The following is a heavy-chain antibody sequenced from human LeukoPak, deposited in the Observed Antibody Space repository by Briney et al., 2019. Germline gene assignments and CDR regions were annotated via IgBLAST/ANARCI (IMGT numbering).Heavy chain of an antibody. CDR1: GFNFNVYA. V-gene: IGHV3-23*01. J-gene: IGHJ4*02. CDR2: ISGSGDLT. CDR3: AKDRPNYYHNNGHYYRQNGDY. Sequence: PGGSLRLSCGASGFNFNVYAMSWVRQSPGKGLEWVSSISGSGDLTFYADSVKGRFTISRDNFKNTLYLLMNSLRVADTAVYYCAKDRPNYYHNNGHYYRQNGDYWGQGTLVTVSS. D-gene: IGHD3-22*01.